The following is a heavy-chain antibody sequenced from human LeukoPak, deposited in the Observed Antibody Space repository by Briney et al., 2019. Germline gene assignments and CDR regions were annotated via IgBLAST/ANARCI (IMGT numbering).Heavy chain of an antibody. Sequence: PSETLSLTCTVSGGSISSYYWSWIRQPPGKGLEWIGYIYYSGSTNYNPSLKSRVTISVDTSKNQFSLKLSSVTAADTAAYYCARLDCSSTSCYRARGSAFDIWGQGTMVTVSS. CDR1: GGSISSYY. J-gene: IGHJ3*02. CDR3: ARLDCSSTSCYRARGSAFDI. V-gene: IGHV4-59*08. CDR2: IYYSGST. D-gene: IGHD2-2*01.